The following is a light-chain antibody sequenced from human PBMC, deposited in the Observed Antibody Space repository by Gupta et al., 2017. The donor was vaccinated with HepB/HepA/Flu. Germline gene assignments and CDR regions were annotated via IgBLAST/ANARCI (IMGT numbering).Light chain of an antibody. J-gene: IGKJ1*01. Sequence: DIHMTQSPSSLSASVGDRVTITCRASQRISSNLNWYQQKPGKAPKLLIYAASSWKRGVPSRFSGSGAGTDFTLTISSLQPEDFATYYCQQRYSTPMTFGQGTKVEAK. V-gene: IGKV1-39*01. CDR1: QRISSN. CDR2: AAS. CDR3: QQRYSTPMT.